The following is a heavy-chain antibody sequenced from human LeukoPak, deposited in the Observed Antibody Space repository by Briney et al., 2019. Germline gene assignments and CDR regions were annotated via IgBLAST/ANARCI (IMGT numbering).Heavy chain of an antibody. CDR3: AKDSLHLYCSSTSCQFIWFDP. D-gene: IGHD2-2*01. CDR1: GFTFSSYA. J-gene: IGHJ5*02. CDR2: VSGSGGST. V-gene: IGHV3-23*01. Sequence: GGSLRLSCAASGFTFSSYAMSWVRQAPGKGLEWVSAVSGSGGSTYYADSVKGRFTISRDNSKNTLYLQMNSRRAEDTAVYYCAKDSLHLYCSSTSCQFIWFDPWGQGTLVTVSS.